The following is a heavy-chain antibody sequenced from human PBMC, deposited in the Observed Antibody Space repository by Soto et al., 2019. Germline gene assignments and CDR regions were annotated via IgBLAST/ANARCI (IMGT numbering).Heavy chain of an antibody. Sequence: SETLSLTCNVSGDSMTSPPYYWGWIRQPPGKGLEWIGTVYYSGATYYNPSLRGRLTVSADTSKNYFSLRLTSVTAADTAVYYCARHDDWFDHWGQGILVT. CDR1: GDSMTSPPYY. CDR3: ARHDDWFDH. J-gene: IGHJ5*02. V-gene: IGHV4-39*01. CDR2: VYYSGAT.